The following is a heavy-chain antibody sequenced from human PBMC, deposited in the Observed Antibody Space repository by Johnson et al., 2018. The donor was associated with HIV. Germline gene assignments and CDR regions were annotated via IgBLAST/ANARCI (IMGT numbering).Heavy chain of an antibody. Sequence: ASGFTFSSYAMSWVRQAPGISYDGSNNYYADCVKGRFTVSRDNSKNTLYLQMNSLRDEDTAVYYCATGVGAKTLTDAFDIWGQGTMVTVSS. J-gene: IGHJ3*02. V-gene: IGHV3-30-3*01. D-gene: IGHD1-26*01. CDR2: ISYDGSNN. CDR1: GFTFSSYA. CDR3: ATGVGAKTLTDAFDI.